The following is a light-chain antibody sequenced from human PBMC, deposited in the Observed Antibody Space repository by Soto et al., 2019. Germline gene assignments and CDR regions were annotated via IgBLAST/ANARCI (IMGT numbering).Light chain of an antibody. CDR1: SSDVGAYNY. J-gene: IGLJ1*01. Sequence: QSVLTQPASVSGSPGQSITISCTGTSSDVGAYNYVSWYQQHPGKAPKLMIYDVSNRPSGVSNRFSGSKSGNTASLTISGLQAEDEADYYCSPYTSSSTLYVFGTGTKVTVL. CDR2: DVS. V-gene: IGLV2-14*01. CDR3: SPYTSSSTLYV.